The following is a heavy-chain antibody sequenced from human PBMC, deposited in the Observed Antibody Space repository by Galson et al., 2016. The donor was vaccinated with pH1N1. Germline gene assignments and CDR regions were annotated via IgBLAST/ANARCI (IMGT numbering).Heavy chain of an antibody. V-gene: IGHV3-30*18. Sequence: SLRLSCAASGFTFSSFGMHWVRQAPGKGLEWMAVTSYDGSVAYYGDSVKGRFSISRDNSKNTLYLQMNSLRPEDTAVYYCAKESGEDWSGSKRYSFDYGGQGALVPVSS. J-gene: IGHJ4*02. CDR2: TSYDGSVA. D-gene: IGHD3-3*01. CDR3: AKESGEDWSGSKRYSFDY. CDR1: GFTFSSFG.